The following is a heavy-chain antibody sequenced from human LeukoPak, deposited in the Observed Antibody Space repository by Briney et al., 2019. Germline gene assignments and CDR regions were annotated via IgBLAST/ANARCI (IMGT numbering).Heavy chain of an antibody. CDR2: ISYDGSNE. V-gene: IGHV3-30*03. CDR1: GFTFSSYG. J-gene: IGHJ3*02. Sequence: GGSLRLSCVASGFTFSSYGMHWVRQAPGKGLEWVAFISYDGSNENIADSVKGRFIISRDNSKNTLYLQMNSLRAEDTAVYYCAREAKADYYDSCGYYPGAFDIWGQGTMVTVSS. D-gene: IGHD3-22*01. CDR3: AREAKADYYDSCGYYPGAFDI.